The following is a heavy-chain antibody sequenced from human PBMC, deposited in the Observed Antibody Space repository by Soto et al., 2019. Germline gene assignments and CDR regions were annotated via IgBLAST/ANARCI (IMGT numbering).Heavy chain of an antibody. J-gene: IGHJ4*02. Sequence: QVQLVESGGGVVQPGRSLRLSCAASGFTFSSYGMHWVRQAPGKGLEWVAVIWYDGSNKYYADSVKGRFTISRDNSKTTLYLQMNSLSAEDTAVYYCARDLTPGQLVQYSFDYWGQGTLVTVSS. CDR1: GFTFSSYG. D-gene: IGHD6-6*01. CDR3: ARDLTPGQLVQYSFDY. V-gene: IGHV3-33*01. CDR2: IWYDGSNK.